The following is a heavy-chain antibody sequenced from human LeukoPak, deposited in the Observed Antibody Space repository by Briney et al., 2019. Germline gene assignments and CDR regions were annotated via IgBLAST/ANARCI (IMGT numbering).Heavy chain of an antibody. J-gene: IGHJ4*02. Sequence: ASVKVSCKASGYTFTGYYMHWVRQAPGQGLEWMGWINPNSGGTNYAQKLQGRVTMTTDTSTSTAYMELRSLRSDDTAVYYCAREWKYCGATSCGYYFDYWGQGTLVTVSS. CDR3: AREWKYCGATSCGYYFDY. CDR2: INPNSGGT. V-gene: IGHV1-2*02. CDR1: GYTFTGYY. D-gene: IGHD2-2*01.